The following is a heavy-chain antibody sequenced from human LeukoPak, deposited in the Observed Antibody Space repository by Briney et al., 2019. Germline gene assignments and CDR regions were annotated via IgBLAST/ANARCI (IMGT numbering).Heavy chain of an antibody. CDR1: GGSFSGYY. V-gene: IGHV4-34*01. Sequence: PSETLSLTCAVYGGSFSGYYWSWIRQPPGKGLEWIGEINHSGSTNYNPSLKSRVTISVDKSKNQFSLKLSSGTAADTAVYYWARVGDIGAFDIWGQGTMVTVSS. CDR3: ARVGDIGAFDI. D-gene: IGHD3-16*01. CDR2: INHSGST. J-gene: IGHJ3*02.